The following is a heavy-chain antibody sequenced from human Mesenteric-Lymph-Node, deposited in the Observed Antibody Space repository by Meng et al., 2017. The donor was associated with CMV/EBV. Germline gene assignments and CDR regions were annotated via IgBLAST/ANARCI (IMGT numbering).Heavy chain of an antibody. Sequence: SETLSLACTVYGGPFSGYYWSWIRQPPGKGLEWSGEINHSGSTNYNPSPKSRVTISVDTSKNQFSLKLTSVTAADTAVYYCATRDHWGQGTLVTVSS. CDR2: INHSGST. J-gene: IGHJ4*02. V-gene: IGHV4-34*01. CDR1: GGPFSGYY. CDR3: ATRDH.